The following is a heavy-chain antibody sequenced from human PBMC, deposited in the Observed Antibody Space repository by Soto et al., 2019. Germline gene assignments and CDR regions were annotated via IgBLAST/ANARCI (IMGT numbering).Heavy chain of an antibody. J-gene: IGHJ5*02. CDR1: GGSFSGYY. Sequence: SETLSLPCAVYGGSFSGYYWSWIRQPPGKGLEWIGEINHSGSTNYNPSLKSRVTISVDTSKNQFSLKLSSVTAADTAVYYCARGAIVVVPAAIRSGGNWFDPWGQGTLVTVS. D-gene: IGHD2-2*01. V-gene: IGHV4-34*01. CDR3: ARGAIVVVPAAIRSGGNWFDP. CDR2: INHSGST.